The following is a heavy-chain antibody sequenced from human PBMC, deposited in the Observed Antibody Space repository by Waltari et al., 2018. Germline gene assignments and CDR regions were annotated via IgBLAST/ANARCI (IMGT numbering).Heavy chain of an antibody. J-gene: IGHJ6*02. D-gene: IGHD3-9*01. CDR2: IRSKANSYAT. Sequence: EVQLVESGGGLVQPGGSLKLSCTASGFTFSGSAMHWVRPASGKGLEWVGRIRSKANSYATAYAASVKGRFTISRDDSKNTAYLQMNSLKTEDTAVYYCTRRLLTGYGMDVWGQGTTVTVSS. CDR1: GFTFSGSA. V-gene: IGHV3-73*02. CDR3: TRRLLTGYGMDV.